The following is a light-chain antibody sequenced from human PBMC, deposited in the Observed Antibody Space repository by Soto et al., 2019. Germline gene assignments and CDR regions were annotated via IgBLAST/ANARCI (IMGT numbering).Light chain of an antibody. V-gene: IGKV3-20*01. CDR3: QQYGSSPST. CDR2: GAS. Sequence: EIVLTQSPASLSLSPGEGATLSCRASESISSQLVWYQQIPGQAPRLLIYGASSRATGSPDRFSGSGSGTDFTLTISRLEPEDFAVYFCQQYGSSPSTFGQGTKVDIK. J-gene: IGKJ1*01. CDR1: ESISSQ.